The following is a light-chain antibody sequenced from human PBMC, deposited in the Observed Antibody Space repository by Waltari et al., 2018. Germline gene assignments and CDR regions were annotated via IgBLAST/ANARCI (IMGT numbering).Light chain of an antibody. CDR3: QHRSVWPLT. V-gene: IGKV3-11*01. J-gene: IGKJ4*01. CDR2: DAS. Sequence: IVLTQSPATLSLFPGARATLSCRASQSVRSYLAWYQQKPGQAPRLLIYDASNRATGIPGRVSGSGSGTDFTLTISSLEPEDFAVYYCQHRSVWPLTFGGGTKVEIK. CDR1: QSVRSY.